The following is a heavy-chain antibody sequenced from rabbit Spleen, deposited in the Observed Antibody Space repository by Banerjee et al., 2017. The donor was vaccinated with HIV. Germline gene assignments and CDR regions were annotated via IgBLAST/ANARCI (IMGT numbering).Heavy chain of an antibody. J-gene: IGHJ4*01. D-gene: IGHD1-1*01. V-gene: IGHV1S40*01. CDR2: IDVAKSGDT. CDR3: ARDLVGVIGWNFGW. CDR1: GLDLSSRYW. Sequence: QSLEESGGDLVKPGASLTLTCKASGLDLSSRYWICWVRQAPGKGLEWIACIDVAKSGDTYYTNWAKGRFTISKTSSTTVALQVPSLTAADTATYFCARDLVGVIGWNFGWWGPGTLVTVS.